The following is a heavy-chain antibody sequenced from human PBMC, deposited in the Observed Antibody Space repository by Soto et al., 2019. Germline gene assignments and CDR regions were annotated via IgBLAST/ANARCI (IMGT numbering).Heavy chain of an antibody. J-gene: IGHJ4*02. CDR3: ASATPRYSYDN. CDR1: GGSISTGGYY. Sequence: SETLSLTCTVSGGSISTGGYYWSWIRQHPGKGLEWIGYIFYSGSTYYNPSLKSRVTISVDTSRNQFSLKLSSVTAADTAVYYCASATPRYSYDNWGPGTLVTVSS. D-gene: IGHD5-18*01. CDR2: IFYSGST. V-gene: IGHV4-31*03.